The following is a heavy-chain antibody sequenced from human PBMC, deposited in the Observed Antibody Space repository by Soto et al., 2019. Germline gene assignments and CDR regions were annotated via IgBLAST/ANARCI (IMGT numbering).Heavy chain of an antibody. J-gene: IGHJ6*03. Sequence: PSETLSLTCTVSGGSISSYYWSWIRQPPGKGLEWIGYIYYSGSTNYNPSLKSRVTISVDTSKNQFSLKLSSVTAADTAVYYCARRRAVAARRHYYYYMDVWGKGTTVTVSS. CDR1: GGSISSYY. CDR2: IYYSGST. V-gene: IGHV4-59*08. D-gene: IGHD6-19*01. CDR3: ARRRAVAARRHYYYYMDV.